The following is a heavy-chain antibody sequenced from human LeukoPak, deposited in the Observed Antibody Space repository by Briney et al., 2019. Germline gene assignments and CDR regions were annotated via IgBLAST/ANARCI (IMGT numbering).Heavy chain of an antibody. V-gene: IGHV4-61*09. D-gene: IGHD5-18*01. J-gene: IGHJ4*02. CDR1: GDSISRGSYF. CDR3: ARHIKDTAASDF. CDR2: IYTSGGT. Sequence: SETLSLTCTVSGDSISRGSYFWNWIRQPAGKGLEWIGHIYTSGGTNYNPSLKSRVTMSVDTSKNQFSLKVRSVTAADTAVYYCARHIKDTAASDFWGQGTLVTVSS.